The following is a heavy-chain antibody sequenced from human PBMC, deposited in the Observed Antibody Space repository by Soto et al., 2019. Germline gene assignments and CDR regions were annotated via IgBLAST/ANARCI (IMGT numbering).Heavy chain of an antibody. V-gene: IGHV4-4*09. D-gene: IGHD3-16*01. CDR3: ARTLDYGHMDV. CDR1: GDSVRNQY. J-gene: IGHJ6*03. Sequence: SETLSLTCTVSGDSVRNQYWGWIRRPPGRGLEWIGYIYRSGSTKYNPSIKSRLTISVDTSKNQFSLKLSSVTAADTAVYYCARTLDYGHMDVWGKGTTVTVSS. CDR2: IYRSGST.